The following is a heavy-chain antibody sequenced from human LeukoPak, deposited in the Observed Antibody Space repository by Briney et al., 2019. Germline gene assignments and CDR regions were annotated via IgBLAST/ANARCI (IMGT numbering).Heavy chain of an antibody. CDR3: ARDIRVVGATLYFDY. V-gene: IGHV4-59*01. CDR2: MHSSGST. J-gene: IGHJ4*02. CDR1: GGSIRNYY. D-gene: IGHD1-26*01. Sequence: SETLSLTCTVSGGSIRNYYWSWIRQPPGKGLEWIGCMHSSGSTTYNLSLKSRVSMSIETSTNQFSLKLSSVTAADTAVYYCARDIRVVGATLYFDYWGQGTLVTVSS.